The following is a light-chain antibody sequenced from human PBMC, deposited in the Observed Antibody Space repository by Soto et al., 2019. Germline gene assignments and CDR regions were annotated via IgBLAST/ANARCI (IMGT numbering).Light chain of an antibody. V-gene: IGKV3-20*01. CDR1: QSVSNNY. Sequence: EIVLTQSPGTQSLSPGERATLSCRASQSVSNNYLAWYQQKPGQAPRLLIYGASNRATGIPDRFSGSGSGTDFTLTISRLENEDSAVYFCQQYASSTYTFGQGTKVDIK. CDR2: GAS. J-gene: IGKJ2*01. CDR3: QQYASSTYT.